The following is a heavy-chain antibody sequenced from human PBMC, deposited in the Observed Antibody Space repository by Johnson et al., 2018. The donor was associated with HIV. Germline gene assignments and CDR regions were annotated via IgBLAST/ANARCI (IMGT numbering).Heavy chain of an antibody. Sequence: QVQLVESGGGVVQPGRSLRLSCAASGFTFSSYGMHWVRQAPGKGLEWVAVISYDGSEKYFADSVKGRFTISRDNSKNTLYLQMSSLKIEDTAVYYCWSQWTIISFGGVNAFDIRGKGTMVTVSS. CDR3: WSQWTIISFGGVNAFDI. V-gene: IGHV3-30*03. D-gene: IGHD3-16*01. CDR1: GFTFSSYG. J-gene: IGHJ3*02. CDR2: ISYDGSEK.